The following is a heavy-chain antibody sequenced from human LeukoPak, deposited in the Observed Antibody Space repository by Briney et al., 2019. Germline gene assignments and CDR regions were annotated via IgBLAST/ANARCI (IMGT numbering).Heavy chain of an antibody. Sequence: ASVKVSCKASGYTFTGYYMHWVRQAPGQRLEWMGWINAGNGNTKYSQKFQGRVTITRDTSASTAYMELSSLRSEDTAVYYCARVRASGRYGDAFDIWGQGTMVTVSS. CDR1: GYTFTGYY. D-gene: IGHD1-26*01. J-gene: IGHJ3*02. V-gene: IGHV1-3*01. CDR2: INAGNGNT. CDR3: ARVRASGRYGDAFDI.